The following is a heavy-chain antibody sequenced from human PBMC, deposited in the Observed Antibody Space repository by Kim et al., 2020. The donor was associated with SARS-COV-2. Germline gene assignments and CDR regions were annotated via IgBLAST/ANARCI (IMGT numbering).Heavy chain of an antibody. CDR3: ARKNPYSSSWNVFDY. CDR1: GFTFSSYS. CDR2: ISSSSSYI. Sequence: GGSLRLSCAASGFTFSSYSMNWVRQAPGKGLEWVSSISSSSSYIYYADSVKGRFTISRDNAKNSLYLQMNSLRAEDTAVYYCARKNPYSSSWNVFDYWGQGTLVTVSS. J-gene: IGHJ4*02. V-gene: IGHV3-21*01. D-gene: IGHD6-13*01.